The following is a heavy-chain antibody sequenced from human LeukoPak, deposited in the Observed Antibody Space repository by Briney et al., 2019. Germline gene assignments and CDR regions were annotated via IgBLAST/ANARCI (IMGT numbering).Heavy chain of an antibody. D-gene: IGHD4-17*01. V-gene: IGHV4-4*09. Sequence: SETLSLTCTVSGGSISSYYWSWIRQPPGKGLEWIGYIYTSGSTNYNPSLKSRVTISVDTSKNQFSLKLSSVTAADTAVYYCARQRRDYGDYAVDYWGQGTLVTVS. CDR2: IYTSGST. CDR1: GGSISSYY. CDR3: ARQRRDYGDYAVDY. J-gene: IGHJ4*02.